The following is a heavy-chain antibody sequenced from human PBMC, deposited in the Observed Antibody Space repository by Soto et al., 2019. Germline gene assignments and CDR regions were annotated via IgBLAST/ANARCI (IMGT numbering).Heavy chain of an antibody. CDR2: ISGSGGST. CDR3: AKGNLKTVYYDILTGSSTPRFDP. CDR1: GFTFSSYA. D-gene: IGHD3-9*01. Sequence: GGSLRLSCAASGFTFSSYAMSWVRQAPGKGLEWVSAISGSGGSTYYADSVKGRFTISRDNSKNTLYLQMNSLRAEDTAVYYCAKGNLKTVYYDILTGSSTPRFDPWGQGTLVTVSS. J-gene: IGHJ5*02. V-gene: IGHV3-23*01.